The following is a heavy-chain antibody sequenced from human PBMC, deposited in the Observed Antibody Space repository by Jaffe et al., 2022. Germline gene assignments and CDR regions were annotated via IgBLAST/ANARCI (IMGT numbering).Heavy chain of an antibody. CDR3: ARVSSEYSGYDPFGY. J-gene: IGHJ4*02. CDR1: GYTFTGYY. D-gene: IGHD5-12*01. V-gene: IGHV1-2*06. CDR2: INPNSGGT. Sequence: QVQLVQSGAEVKKPGASVKVSCKASGYTFTGYYMHWVRQAPGQGLEWMGRINPNSGGTNYAQKFQGRVTMTRDTSISTAYMELSRLRSDDTAVYYCARVSSEYSGYDPFGYWGQGTLVTVSS.